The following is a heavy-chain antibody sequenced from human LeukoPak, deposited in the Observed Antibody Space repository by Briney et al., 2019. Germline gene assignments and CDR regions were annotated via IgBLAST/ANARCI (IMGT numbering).Heavy chain of an antibody. Sequence: SQTLSLTCTVSGGSISSGDYYWSWMRQPPGKGLEWIGYIYYSGSTYYNPSLKSRVTISVDTSKNQFSLKLSSVTAADTAVYYCARGPGYDFWSGSYYFDYWGQGTLVTVSS. V-gene: IGHV4-30-4*08. CDR3: ARGPGYDFWSGSYYFDY. J-gene: IGHJ4*02. CDR2: IYYSGST. D-gene: IGHD3-3*01. CDR1: GGSISSGDYY.